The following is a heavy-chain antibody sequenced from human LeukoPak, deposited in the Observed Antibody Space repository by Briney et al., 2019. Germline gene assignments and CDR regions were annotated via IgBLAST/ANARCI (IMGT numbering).Heavy chain of an antibody. D-gene: IGHD5/OR15-5a*01. Sequence: GGSLRLSCAASGFTFSAYSMNWVRQAPGKGLEWVSSISSSSSYIYYADSVKGRFTISRDNAKNSLYLQMNSLRAEDTAVYYCARELWGSSTISGTSDFDYWGQGTLVTVSS. CDR1: GFTFSAYS. CDR2: ISSSSSYI. V-gene: IGHV3-21*01. CDR3: ARELWGSSTISGTSDFDY. J-gene: IGHJ4*02.